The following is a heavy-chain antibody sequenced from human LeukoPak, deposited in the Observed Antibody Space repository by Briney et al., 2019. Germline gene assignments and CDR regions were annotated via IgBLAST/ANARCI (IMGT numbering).Heavy chain of an antibody. CDR1: GYTFTSYD. D-gene: IGHD2-2*01. V-gene: IGHV1-8*01. J-gene: IGHJ6*02. CDR3: ARKPYCSSTSCYHYYYGMDV. Sequence: ASVKVSCKAPGYTFTSYDINWVRQATGQGLEWMGWMNPNSGNTGYAQKFQGRVTMTRNTSISTAYMELSSLRSEDTAVYYCARKPYCSSTSCYHYYYGMDVWGQGTTVTVSS. CDR2: MNPNSGNT.